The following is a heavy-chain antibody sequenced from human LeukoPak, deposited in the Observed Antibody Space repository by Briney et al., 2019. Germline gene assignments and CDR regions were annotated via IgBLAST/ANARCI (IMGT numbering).Heavy chain of an antibody. CDR3: ARAQRDSFQH. Sequence: SETLSLTCTVSGGSISSYYWSWIRQPPGKGLEWIGYIYYSGGTNYNPSLKSRVTISVDTSKNQFSLKLSSVTAADTAVYYCARAQRDSFQHWGQGTLVTVSS. V-gene: IGHV4-59*01. CDR2: IYYSGGT. CDR1: GGSISSYY. J-gene: IGHJ1*01. D-gene: IGHD5-24*01.